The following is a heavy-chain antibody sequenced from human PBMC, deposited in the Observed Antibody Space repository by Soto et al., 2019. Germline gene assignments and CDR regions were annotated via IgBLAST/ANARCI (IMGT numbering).Heavy chain of an antibody. D-gene: IGHD1-26*01. CDR2: IYYSGNT. V-gene: IGHV4-39*01. CDR1: GGSISSSSYY. CDR3: ARPIKKGSGWKGPDY. Sequence: QLQLQESGPGLVKPSETLSLTCTVSGGSISSSSYYWGWIRQPPGKGLEWIGSIYYSGNTYYNPSLKRRVTMSVDKSRNQFSLNLSSVTAADTAVYYCARPIKKGSGWKGPDYWGQGILVTVSS. J-gene: IGHJ4*02.